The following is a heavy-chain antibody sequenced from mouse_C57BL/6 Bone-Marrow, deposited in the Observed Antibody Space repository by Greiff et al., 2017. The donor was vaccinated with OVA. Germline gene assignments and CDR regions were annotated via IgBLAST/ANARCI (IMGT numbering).Heavy chain of an antibody. D-gene: IGHD2-4*01. Sequence: DVQLQESGPELVKPGASVKMSCKASGYTFTDYNMHWVKQSHGKSLEWIGYINPNNGGTSYNQKFKGKATLTVNKSSSTAYMELRSLTSEDSAVYYCARRDGYDYTWFAYWGQGTLVTVSA. CDR2: INPNNGGT. V-gene: IGHV1-22*01. J-gene: IGHJ3*01. CDR3: ARRDGYDYTWFAY. CDR1: GYTFTDYN.